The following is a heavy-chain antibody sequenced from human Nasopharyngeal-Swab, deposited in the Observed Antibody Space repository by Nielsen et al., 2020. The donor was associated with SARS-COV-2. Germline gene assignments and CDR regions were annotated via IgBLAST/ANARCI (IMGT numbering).Heavy chain of an antibody. CDR3: ARDRANWDFDY. Sequence: GGSLRLSCAASGFTFSDYYMSWIRQAPGKGLEYISYISGSGGTIYYGDSMKGRFTISRDNAKNLLYLQMNSLRAEDTAVYYCARDRANWDFDYWGQGTLVTVSS. CDR1: GFTFSDYY. CDR2: ISGSGGTI. V-gene: IGHV3-11*04. D-gene: IGHD7-27*01. J-gene: IGHJ4*02.